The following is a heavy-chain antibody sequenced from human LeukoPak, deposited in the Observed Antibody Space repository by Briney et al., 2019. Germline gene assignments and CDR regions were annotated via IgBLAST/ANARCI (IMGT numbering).Heavy chain of an antibody. V-gene: IGHV3-23*01. CDR2: ISGSGGGT. CDR1: GFTFSNYA. Sequence: GGSLRLSCAASGFTFSNYAMNWVRQAPGKGLEWVSAISGSGGGTFYADSVKGRFTISRDNSKNTLYLQMNSLRAEDTAVYYCARVATSSGKDYRRGYFDYRGQGTLVTVSS. CDR3: ARVATSSGKDYRRGYFDY. J-gene: IGHJ4*02. D-gene: IGHD3-22*01.